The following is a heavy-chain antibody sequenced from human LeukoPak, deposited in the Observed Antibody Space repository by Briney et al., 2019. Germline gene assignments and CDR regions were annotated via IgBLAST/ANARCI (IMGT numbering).Heavy chain of an antibody. Sequence: PSETLSLTCTVSGGSISSSSYYWGWIRQPPGKGLEWIGSIYYSGSTYYNPSLKSRVTISVDTSKNQFSLKLSSVTAADTAVYYCARHARFSSSWYSDAFDIWGQGTMVTVSS. D-gene: IGHD6-13*01. CDR1: GGSISSSSYY. J-gene: IGHJ3*02. CDR2: IYYSGST. V-gene: IGHV4-39*01. CDR3: ARHARFSSSWYSDAFDI.